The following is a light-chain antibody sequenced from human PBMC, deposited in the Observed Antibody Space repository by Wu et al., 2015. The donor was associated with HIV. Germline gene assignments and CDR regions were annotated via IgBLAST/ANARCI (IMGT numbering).Light chain of an antibody. CDR3: QQRSNWPPEFT. CDR1: QSVSSY. Sequence: TVLTQSPDTLSLSPGERATLSCRASQSVSSYLAWYQQKPGQAPRLLIYDASNRATGIPARFSGSGSGTDFTLTISSLEPEDFAVYYCQQRSNWPPEFTFGPGTKVDIK. CDR2: DAS. J-gene: IGKJ3*01. V-gene: IGKV3-11*01.